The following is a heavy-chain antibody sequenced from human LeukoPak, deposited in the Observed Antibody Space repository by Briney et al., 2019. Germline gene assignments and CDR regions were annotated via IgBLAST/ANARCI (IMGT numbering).Heavy chain of an antibody. Sequence: PGGSLRLSCAASGFTFSSYAMHWVRQAPGKGLEWVAVISYDGSNKYYADSVKGRFTISRDNSKNTLYLQMNSLRAEDTAVYYCAREYYYDSSGYYHDYWGQGTLVTVSS. CDR1: GFTFSSYA. CDR2: ISYDGSNK. V-gene: IGHV3-30*04. CDR3: AREYYYDSSGYYHDY. D-gene: IGHD3-22*01. J-gene: IGHJ4*02.